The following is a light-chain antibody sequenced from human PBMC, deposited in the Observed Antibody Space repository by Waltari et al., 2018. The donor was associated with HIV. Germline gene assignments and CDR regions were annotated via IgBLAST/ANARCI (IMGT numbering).Light chain of an antibody. V-gene: IGLV1-51*01. CDR2: DNN. CDR3: GTWDSSLSAGGV. Sequence: PSVSAAPGQKVTISCSGSSSNIGNNYVSWYQQLPGTAPKLLIYDNNKRPSGIPDRFSGSKSGTSATLGITGLQTGDEADYYCGTWDSSLSAGGVFGGGTKLTVL. CDR1: SSNIGNNY. J-gene: IGLJ2*01.